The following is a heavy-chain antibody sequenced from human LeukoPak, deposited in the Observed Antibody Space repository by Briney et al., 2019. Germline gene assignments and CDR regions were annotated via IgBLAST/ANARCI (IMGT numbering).Heavy chain of an antibody. CDR3: ARAPTGFPNWFDP. V-gene: IGHV5-51*01. CDR2: IHPGNSDI. CDR1: GYNFANYW. Sequence: GESLKISCKGSGYNFANYWIAWMRQMPGKGLEWMGIIHPGNSDIRYSPSFQGQVTISADKSISTAYLQWSSLKASDTAIYYCARAPTGFPNWFDPWGQGTLVTVSS. D-gene: IGHD2-8*02. J-gene: IGHJ5*02.